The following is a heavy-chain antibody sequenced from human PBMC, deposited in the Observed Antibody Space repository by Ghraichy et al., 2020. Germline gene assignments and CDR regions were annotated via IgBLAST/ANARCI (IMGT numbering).Heavy chain of an antibody. D-gene: IGHD1-1*01. CDR3: ARGTWNPRRIYFYYMDV. J-gene: IGHJ6*03. Sequence: SETLSLTCTVSGDYISSGSYYWNWIRQPAGKGLEWIGRFHTSGRSNYNPSLKSRVSVSVDTSKNQFSLELTSVTAADTAVYFCARGTWNPRRIYFYYMDVWGKGTTVTVSS. CDR2: FHTSGRS. V-gene: IGHV4-61*02. CDR1: GDYISSGSYY.